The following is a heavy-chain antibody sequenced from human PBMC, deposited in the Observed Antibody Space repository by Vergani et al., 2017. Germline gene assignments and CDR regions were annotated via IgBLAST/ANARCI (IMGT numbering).Heavy chain of an antibody. CDR1: GGSFSGYY. D-gene: IGHD1-7*01. CDR2: INHSGST. J-gene: IGHJ6*02. V-gene: IGHV4-34*01. CDR3: ARDLHSVVAGTTGVYYYYYGMDV. Sequence: QVQLQQWGAGLLKPSETLSLTCAVYGGSFSGYYWSWIRQPPGKGLEWIGEINHSGSTNYNPSLKSRVTISVATAKNQFSLKLSSVTAADTAVYYCARDLHSVVAGTTGVYYYYYGMDVWGQGTTVTVSS.